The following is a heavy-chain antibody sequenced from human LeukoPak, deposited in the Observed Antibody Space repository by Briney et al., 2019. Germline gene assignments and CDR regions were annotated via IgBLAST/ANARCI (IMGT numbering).Heavy chain of an antibody. D-gene: IGHD3-22*01. J-gene: IGHJ5*02. CDR1: GGSISSSSYY. Sequence: SETLSLTCTVSGGSISSSSYYWGWIRQPPGKGLEWIGSIYYSGSTYYNPSLKSRVTISVDTSKNQFSLKLSSVTAADTAVYYCARVGGSGYYWGRYNWFDPWGQGTLVTVSS. CDR2: IYYSGST. V-gene: IGHV4-39*07. CDR3: ARVGGSGYYWGRYNWFDP.